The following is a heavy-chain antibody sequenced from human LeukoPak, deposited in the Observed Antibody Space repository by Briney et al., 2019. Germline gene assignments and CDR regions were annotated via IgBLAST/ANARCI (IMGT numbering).Heavy chain of an antibody. J-gene: IGHJ4*02. D-gene: IGHD5-12*01. CDR1: GFTVSSNY. CDR3: ARDRGSGYDPSFDY. CDR2: IYSGGGT. Sequence: PGGSLRLSCAASGFTVSSNYMSWVRHATGKGMEWVSDIYSGGGTYHADSVKGRFTISRDNSKNTLYLQMNSLTAEDTAVYYCARDRGSGYDPSFDYWGQGTLVSAPS. V-gene: IGHV3-53*01.